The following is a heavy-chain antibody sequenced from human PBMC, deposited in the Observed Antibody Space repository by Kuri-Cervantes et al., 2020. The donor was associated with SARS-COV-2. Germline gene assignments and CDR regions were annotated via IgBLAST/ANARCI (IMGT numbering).Heavy chain of an antibody. CDR3: AKERTSGYSYGWNYYYYGMDV. CDR1: GFTFSSYA. Sequence: GGSLRLSCAASGFTFSSYAMHWVRQAPGKGLEWVAVISYDGSNKYYADSVKGRFTISRDNSKNTLYLQMNSLRAEDTAVYYCAKERTSGYSYGWNYYYYGMDVWGQGTTVTGSS. D-gene: IGHD5-18*01. CDR2: ISYDGSNK. J-gene: IGHJ6*02. V-gene: IGHV3-30-3*01.